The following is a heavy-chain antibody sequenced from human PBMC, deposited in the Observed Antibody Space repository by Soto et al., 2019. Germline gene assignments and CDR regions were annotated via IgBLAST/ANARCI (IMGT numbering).Heavy chain of an antibody. CDR1: GFTFSTYW. CDR3: AGDRI. J-gene: IGHJ4*02. Sequence: EVQLVESGGNLVQPGGSLRLSCAASGFTFSTYWMNWVRKSPGRGLELVANIKEDGSGKYYVDSVKGRFTISRDKAKNSLYLQMNSLRADDAAVYYCAGDRIGGEGTLVTVSS. D-gene: IGHD2-15*01. V-gene: IGHV3-7*05. CDR2: IKEDGSGK.